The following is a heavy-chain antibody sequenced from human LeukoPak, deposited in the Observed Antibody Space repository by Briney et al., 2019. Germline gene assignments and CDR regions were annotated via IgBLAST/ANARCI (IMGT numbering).Heavy chain of an antibody. D-gene: IGHD5-12*01. J-gene: IGHJ4*02. Sequence: PGGSLRLSCAASGFTVSTNYMSWVRQAPGKGLEWVSVISSGGTPYYADSVKGRFTISRDSSENTLYLQMHSLRAEDTAVDYCARGGAGYAFDYWGQGTLVTVSS. CDR3: ARGGAGYAFDY. CDR2: ISSGGTP. CDR1: GFTVSTNY. V-gene: IGHV3-66*02.